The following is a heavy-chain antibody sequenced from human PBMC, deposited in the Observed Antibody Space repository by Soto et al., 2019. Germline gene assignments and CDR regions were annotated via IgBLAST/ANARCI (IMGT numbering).Heavy chain of an antibody. V-gene: IGHV4-30-2*01. J-gene: IGHJ5*02. CDR1: GGSISSGGYS. Sequence: KPSETLSLTCAVSGGSISSGGYSWSWIRHPPGKGLEWIGYIYHSGSTYYNPSLKSRVTISVDRSKNQFSLKLSSVTAADTAVYYCARVPSPWGLGTLVTVSS. CDR2: IYHSGST. CDR3: ARVPSP.